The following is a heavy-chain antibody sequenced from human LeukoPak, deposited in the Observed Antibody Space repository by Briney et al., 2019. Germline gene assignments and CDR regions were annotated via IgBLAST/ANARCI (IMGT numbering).Heavy chain of an antibody. CDR1: GGSFSDYY. CDR3: ARGPPRDFGTSGFYYNY. J-gene: IGHJ4*02. V-gene: IGHV4-34*01. D-gene: IGHD3-22*01. CDR2: INDSGST. Sequence: SETLSLTCAVYGGSFSDYYLSWIRQPPGKGLEWMGEINDSGSTNYNPSLTSRVTMSADTSKNQFSLKLSSVTAADTAVYYCARGPPRDFGTSGFYYNYWGQGTRVTVSS.